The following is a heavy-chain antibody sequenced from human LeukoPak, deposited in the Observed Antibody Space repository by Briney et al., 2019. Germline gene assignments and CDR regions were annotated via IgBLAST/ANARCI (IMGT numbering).Heavy chain of an antibody. V-gene: IGHV1-24*01. CDR2: FDPESGKT. J-gene: IGHJ4*02. D-gene: IGHD5-12*01. Sequence: GASVKVSCKISGHTLAELSMHWVRQGPGKGLDWMGGFDPESGKTIYAEKFQGRVSMTEDTSTDTAYMELNSLSSEDTGIYYCATNTYNGYAIDSWGQGTLVTVSS. CDR1: GHTLAELS. CDR3: ATNTYNGYAIDS.